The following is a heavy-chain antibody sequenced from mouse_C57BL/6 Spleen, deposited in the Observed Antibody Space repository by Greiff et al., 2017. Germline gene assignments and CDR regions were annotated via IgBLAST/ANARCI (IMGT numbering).Heavy chain of an antibody. Sequence: EVMLVESGEGLVKPGGSLKLSCAASGFTFSSYAMSWVRQTPEKRLEWVAYISSGGDYIYYADTVKGRFTISRDNARNTLYLQMSSLKSEDTAMYYCTRGPFITTVVATPFAYWGQGTLVTVSA. J-gene: IGHJ3*01. CDR2: ISSGGDYI. V-gene: IGHV5-9-1*02. CDR3: TRGPFITTVVATPFAY. CDR1: GFTFSSYA. D-gene: IGHD1-1*01.